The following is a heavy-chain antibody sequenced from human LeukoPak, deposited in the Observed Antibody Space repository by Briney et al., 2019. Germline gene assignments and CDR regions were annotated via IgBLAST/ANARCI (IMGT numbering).Heavy chain of an antibody. CDR3: ARDLKWRAVDY. D-gene: IGHD5-12*01. Sequence: GGSLRLSCAASGFTFSSYGMHWVRQAPGKGLEWVAVIWYDGSNKYYAVSVKGRFTISRDNSKNTLYLQMNSLRAENTAVYYCARDLKWRAVDYWGQGTLVTVSS. V-gene: IGHV3-33*01. CDR1: GFTFSSYG. J-gene: IGHJ4*02. CDR2: IWYDGSNK.